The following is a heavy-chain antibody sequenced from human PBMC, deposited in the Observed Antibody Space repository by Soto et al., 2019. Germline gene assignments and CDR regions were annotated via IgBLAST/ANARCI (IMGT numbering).Heavy chain of an antibody. CDR1: GYTFTSYA. CDR3: ARSIVVVTAADY. CDR2: INAGNGNT. J-gene: IGHJ4*02. D-gene: IGHD2-21*02. V-gene: IGHV1-3*01. Sequence: ASVKVSCKASGYTFTSYAMHWVRQGPGQRLEWMGWINAGNGNTKYSQKFQGRVTITRDTSASTAYMELSSLRSEDTAVYYCARSIVVVTAADYWGQGTLVTISS.